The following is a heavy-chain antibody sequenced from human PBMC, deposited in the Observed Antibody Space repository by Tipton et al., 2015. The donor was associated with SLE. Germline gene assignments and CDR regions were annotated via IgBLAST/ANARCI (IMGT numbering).Heavy chain of an antibody. CDR1: GYSLRIYE. CDR3: ARGPDYFGAGGRHQNEGMDV. D-gene: IGHD3-10*01. J-gene: IGHJ6*02. V-gene: IGHV1-8*01. Sequence: QSGAEVKKPGASVKVSCKASGYSLRIYEINWVRQAAGQGLEWMGWMDPSSGNTGYAQKFQGRVTMTRSTSINTAYMELSSLRSEDSAVYDCARGPDYFGAGGRHQNEGMDVRGQGTTVTVPS. CDR2: MDPSSGNT.